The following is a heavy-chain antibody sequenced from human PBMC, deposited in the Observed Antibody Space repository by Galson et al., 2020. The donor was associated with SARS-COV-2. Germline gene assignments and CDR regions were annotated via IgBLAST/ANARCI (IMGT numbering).Heavy chain of an antibody. V-gene: IGHV4-59*01. J-gene: IGHJ6*02. Sequence: YSGSTNYNPSLKSRVTISVDTSKNQFSLKLSSVTAADTAVYYCASFGSSYDDGMDVWGQGTTVTVSS. CDR2: YSGST. CDR3: ASFGSSYDDGMDV. D-gene: IGHD3-10*01.